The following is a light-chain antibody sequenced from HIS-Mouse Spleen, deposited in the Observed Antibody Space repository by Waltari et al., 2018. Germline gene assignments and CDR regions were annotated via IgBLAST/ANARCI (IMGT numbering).Light chain of an antibody. CDR1: SRDVGSYNL. Sequence: QSALTQPASVSGSPGQSITISCTGTSRDVGSYNLVSWYQQHPGKAPKLMIYEGSKRPSGVSNCFSGSKSGNTASLTISGLQAEDEADYYCCSYAGSSTYWVFGGGTKLTVL. CDR2: EGS. J-gene: IGLJ3*02. CDR3: CSYAGSSTYWV. V-gene: IGLV2-23*01.